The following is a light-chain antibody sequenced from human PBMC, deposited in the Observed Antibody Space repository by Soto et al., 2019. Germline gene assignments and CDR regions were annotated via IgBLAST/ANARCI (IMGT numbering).Light chain of an antibody. Sequence: DIQMTQSPSTLSASVGDRVTITCRASQSINRRLAWSQQKPGKAPKLLIYDASTLESGVPARFSGGDSGTEFTLTISSLQADDFTTFYCQQYNSYPWTFGQGTKVEIK. CDR2: DAS. J-gene: IGKJ1*01. V-gene: IGKV1-5*01. CDR1: QSINRR. CDR3: QQYNSYPWT.